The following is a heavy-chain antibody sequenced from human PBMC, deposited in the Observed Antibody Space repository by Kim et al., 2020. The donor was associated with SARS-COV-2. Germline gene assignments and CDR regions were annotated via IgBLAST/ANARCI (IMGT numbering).Heavy chain of an antibody. CDR1: GFTFSNYD. CDR3: ARVGGGVVHVFDSSGDYYDY. Sequence: GGSLRLSCAASGFTFSNYDMHWVRQATGEGLEWVSSIGSAGDTYYAGSVKGRFTISRENAKNSVHLQMNSLRAGDMAGYYCARVGGGVVHVFDSSGDYYDYWDGGPLVSVSS. CDR2: IGSAGDT. D-gene: IGHD3-22*01. V-gene: IGHV3-13*01. J-gene: IGHJ4*02.